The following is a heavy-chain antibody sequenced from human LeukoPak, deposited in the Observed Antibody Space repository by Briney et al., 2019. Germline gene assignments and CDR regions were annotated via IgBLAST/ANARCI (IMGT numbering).Heavy chain of an antibody. D-gene: IGHD3-22*01. CDR3: ARSPRAYDSSGYYYYFDY. CDR1: GGSFSGYY. J-gene: IGHJ4*02. Sequence: KASETLSLTCAVYGGSFSGYYWSWIRQPPGKGLEWIGEINHSGSTNYNPSLKSRVTISVDTSKNQFSLKLSSVTAADTAVYYCARSPRAYDSSGYYYYFDYWGQGTLVTVSS. CDR2: INHSGST. V-gene: IGHV4-34*01.